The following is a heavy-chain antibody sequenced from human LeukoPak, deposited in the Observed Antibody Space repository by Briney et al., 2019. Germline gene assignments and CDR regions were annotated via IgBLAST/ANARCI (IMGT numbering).Heavy chain of an antibody. D-gene: IGHD4-17*01. CDR1: GFTFSSYG. V-gene: IGHV3-30*18. Sequence: GGSLRLSCAASGFTFSSYGMHWVRQAPGKGLEWVAVISYDGSNKCYADSVKGRFTISRENSKNTLYLQMNSLRAEDTAVYYCAKKVAGDYGVDYWGQGTLVTVSS. CDR3: AKKVAGDYGVDY. CDR2: ISYDGSNK. J-gene: IGHJ4*02.